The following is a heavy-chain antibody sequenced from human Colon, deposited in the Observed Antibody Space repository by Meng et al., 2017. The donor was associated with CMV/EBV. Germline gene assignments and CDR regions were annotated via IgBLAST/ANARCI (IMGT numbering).Heavy chain of an antibody. D-gene: IGHD3-10*01. Sequence: SFLASVFMFKPSAMHWVRQAPGKGLEWVAVISYDGSNTFYADSVKGRFTISRDNSRDTLYLEMTNLRPDDTAVYYCAREREFFGGLDSWGQGILVTVSS. CDR1: VFMFKPSA. J-gene: IGHJ4*02. CDR2: ISYDGSNT. V-gene: IGHV3-30-3*01. CDR3: AREREFFGGLDS.